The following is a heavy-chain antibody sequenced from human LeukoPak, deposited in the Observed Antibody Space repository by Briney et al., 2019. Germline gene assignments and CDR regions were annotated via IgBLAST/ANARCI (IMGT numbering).Heavy chain of an antibody. D-gene: IGHD3-9*01. J-gene: IGHJ4*02. CDR2: IYYGGST. CDR3: ARDKVGQYYDVLTGYPTASFDY. Sequence: PSETLSLTCTVSGGSISSGSYYWGWIRQPPGKGLEWIGSIYYGGSTYYNPSLESRVIISVDTSKNQFSLKLSSVTAADTAVYYCARDKVGQYYDVLTGYPTASFDYWGQGTLVTVSS. CDR1: GGSISSGSYY. V-gene: IGHV4-39*07.